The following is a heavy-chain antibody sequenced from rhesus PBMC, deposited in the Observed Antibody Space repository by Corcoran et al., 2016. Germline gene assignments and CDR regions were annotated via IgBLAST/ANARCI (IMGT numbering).Heavy chain of an antibody. Sequence: EVQLVQSGAEVKRPGESLKISCKTSGYSFTSYWISWVRQMPGKGRECTGARDPIYSDPSSRPSFHGQVTISADKSISTAYLQWSSLKASDSATYYCAKEDGSSFFDYWGQGVLVTVSS. V-gene: IGHV5-2*01. CDR1: GYSFTSYW. J-gene: IGHJ4*01. CDR2: RDPIYSDP. CDR3: AKEDGSSFFDY. D-gene: IGHD4-29*01.